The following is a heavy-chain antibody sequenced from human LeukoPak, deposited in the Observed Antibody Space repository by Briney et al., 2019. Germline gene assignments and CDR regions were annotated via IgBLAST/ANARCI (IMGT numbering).Heavy chain of an antibody. V-gene: IGHV3-23*01. CDR2: IRGSGGST. Sequence: GASLRLSCAASGFTFSNYAMNWVRQAPGKGLEWVSAIRGSGGSTYYADSVKGRFTISRDNSKNTLYLQMNSLRAEDTAIYYCAKPVGSSGWYGDFDCWGQGTLVTVSS. J-gene: IGHJ4*02. CDR1: GFTFSNYA. CDR3: AKPVGSSGWYGDFDC. D-gene: IGHD6-19*01.